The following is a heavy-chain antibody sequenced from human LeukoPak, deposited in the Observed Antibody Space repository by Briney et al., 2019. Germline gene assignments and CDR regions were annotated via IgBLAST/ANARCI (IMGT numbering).Heavy chain of an antibody. V-gene: IGHV3-43*02. D-gene: IGHD3-22*01. CDR1: GFTFDEYA. CDR3: AKDGGEYDTSGYYTGDASDM. J-gene: IGHJ3*02. Sequence: GGSLRLSCAASGFTFDEYAMHWVRQAPGKGLEWVSLISGDGGSTYYADSVKGRFTISRDNSKNSLYLQMNSLRSEDTALYHCAKDGGEYDTSGYYTGDASDMWGQGTLVTVSS. CDR2: ISGDGGST.